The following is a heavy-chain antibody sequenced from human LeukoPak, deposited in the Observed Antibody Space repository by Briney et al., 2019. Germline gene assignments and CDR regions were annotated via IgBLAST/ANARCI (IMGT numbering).Heavy chain of an antibody. Sequence: PGGSLRLSCAASGFTFSSYAMSWVRQAPGKGLEWVSAISGSGGSTYYADSVKGRFTISRDNSKNTLYLQMNSLRAEDTAVYYCAKDLDGDYGHYYYGMDAWGQGTTVTVSS. CDR2: ISGSGGST. CDR3: AKDLDGDYGHYYYGMDA. J-gene: IGHJ6*02. D-gene: IGHD4-17*01. CDR1: GFTFSSYA. V-gene: IGHV3-23*01.